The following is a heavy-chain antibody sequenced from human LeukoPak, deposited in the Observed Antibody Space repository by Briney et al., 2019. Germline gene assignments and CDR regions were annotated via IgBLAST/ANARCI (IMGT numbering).Heavy chain of an antibody. J-gene: IGHJ6*02. CDR1: GDSVSSNSAA. Sequence: SQTLSLTCAISGDSVSSNSAAWNWIRQPPSRGLEWLGRTYYRSKWYNDYAVSVKSRITINPDTSKNQFSLQLNSVTPEDTAVYYCAMAMPMYNWNDDAYYYGMDVWGQGTTITVSS. CDR2: TYYRSKWYN. CDR3: AMAMPMYNWNDDAYYYGMDV. D-gene: IGHD1-1*01. V-gene: IGHV6-1*01.